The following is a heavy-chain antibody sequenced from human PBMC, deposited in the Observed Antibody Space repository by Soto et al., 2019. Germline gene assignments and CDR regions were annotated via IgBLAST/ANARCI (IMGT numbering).Heavy chain of an antibody. D-gene: IGHD5-12*01. CDR3: ARRSGYDPIQKDNWFDP. J-gene: IGHJ5*02. CDR2: IYHSGST. CDR1: SGSISSSNW. V-gene: IGHV4-4*02. Sequence: QVQLQESGPGLVKPSGTLSLTCAVSSGSISSSNWWSWVRQPPGKGLEWIGEIYHSGSTNYNPSLKSRVTISVDKSKNQFSLKLSSVTAADTAVYYCARRSGYDPIQKDNWFDPWGQGTLVTVSS.